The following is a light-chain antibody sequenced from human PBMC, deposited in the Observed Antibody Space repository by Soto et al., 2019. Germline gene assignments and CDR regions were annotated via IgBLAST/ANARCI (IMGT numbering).Light chain of an antibody. V-gene: IGKV2-28*01. J-gene: IGKJ1*01. CDR1: QSLLHSNGYNY. CDR3: MQALQSPRT. Sequence: DIVMTQSPLSLPVTPGEPASISCRSSQSLLHSNGYNYLDWYLQKPGQSPQLLIYLGYNRASGVPDRFSGSGSGTDFTLKISRVEAEDVRIYYCMQALQSPRTFGQGTKVEIK. CDR2: LGY.